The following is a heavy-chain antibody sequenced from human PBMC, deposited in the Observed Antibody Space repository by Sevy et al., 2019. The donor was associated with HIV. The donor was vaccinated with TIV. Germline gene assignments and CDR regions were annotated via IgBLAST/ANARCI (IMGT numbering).Heavy chain of an antibody. Sequence: SETLSLTCTVSGDSISGYYWSWIRQPPGKGLEWIGYFYYSGSTNYNPSLKGQVSISVDTSKNQVSLKLSSVTAADTAVYFCARTSPYSYYGMDVWGQGTPVTVSS. CDR1: GDSISGYY. CDR3: ARTSPYSYYGMDV. CDR2: FYYSGST. D-gene: IGHD4-17*01. J-gene: IGHJ6*02. V-gene: IGHV4-59*01.